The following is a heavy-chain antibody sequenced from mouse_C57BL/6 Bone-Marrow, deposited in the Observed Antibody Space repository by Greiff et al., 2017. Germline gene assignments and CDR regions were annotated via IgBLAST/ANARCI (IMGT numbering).Heavy chain of an antibody. CDR2: INPSSGYT. CDR3: ARTLFTTVVAHWYFDV. V-gene: IGHV1-7*01. D-gene: IGHD1-1*01. CDR1: GYTFTSYW. J-gene: IGHJ1*03. Sequence: QVQLQQPGAELVRPGTSVKLSCKASGYTFTSYWMHWVKQRPGQGLEWIGYINPSSGYTKYNQKFKDKATLTADKSSSTAYMQLSSLTYEDSAVYYCARTLFTTVVAHWYFDVWGTGTTVTVSS.